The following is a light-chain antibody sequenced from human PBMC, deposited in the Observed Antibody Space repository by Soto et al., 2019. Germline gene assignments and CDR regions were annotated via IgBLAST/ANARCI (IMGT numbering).Light chain of an antibody. Sequence: EIVMTQTPLSLSVTPGQPASISCKSSQSLLHSDGKTYLYWYLQKPGQSPQLLIYEAANRFSGVPDRFSVSGSGTDFKLKISRVEAEDVGVYYCMQSKQFPLTFGGGTKVEIK. CDR3: MQSKQFPLT. V-gene: IGKV2D-29*02. CDR1: QSLLHSDGKTY. CDR2: EAA. J-gene: IGKJ4*01.